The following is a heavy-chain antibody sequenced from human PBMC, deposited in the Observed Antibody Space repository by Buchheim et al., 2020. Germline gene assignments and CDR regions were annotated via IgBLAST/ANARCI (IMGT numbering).Heavy chain of an antibody. Sequence: EVQLVEAGGGLVQPGGSLRLSCAASGFTFTDYWMNWVRQVPGKGLVWVSRLGRDGGYTTYADSVKGRFTISRDNTKNIVYLDMKSLRAEDTALYYCARECFDSGCRFFDYWGQGTL. J-gene: IGHJ4*02. D-gene: IGHD6-19*01. CDR3: ARECFDSGCRFFDY. CDR2: LGRDGGYT. CDR1: GFTFTDYW. V-gene: IGHV3-74*01.